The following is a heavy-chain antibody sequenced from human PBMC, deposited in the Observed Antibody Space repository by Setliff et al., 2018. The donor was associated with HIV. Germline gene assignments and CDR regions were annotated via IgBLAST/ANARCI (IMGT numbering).Heavy chain of an antibody. CDR1: GFTFDRYW. V-gene: IGHV3-74*01. D-gene: IGHD5-12*01. Sequence: PGGSLRLSCAASGFTFDRYWMHWVRQAPGKGLVWVSRVSSDGSSKTYADSVKDRFTISRDNAKNTLYLQMNSLRAEDTGVYYCHSGYDTEEQSYFDYWGQGALVTVS. CDR3: HSGYDTEEQSYFDY. CDR2: VSSDGSSK. J-gene: IGHJ4*02.